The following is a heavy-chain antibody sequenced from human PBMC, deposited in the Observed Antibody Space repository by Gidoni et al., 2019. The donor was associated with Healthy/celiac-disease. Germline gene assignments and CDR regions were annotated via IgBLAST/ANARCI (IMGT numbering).Heavy chain of an antibody. Sequence: QVQLVESGGGVVQPGRSLRLSCAASGLTFSSYGMHWVRQAPGKGLEWVAVISYDGSNKYYADSVKGRFTISRDNSKNTLYLQMNSLRAEDTAVYYCATGGGSGWYPLGYWGQGTLVTVSS. D-gene: IGHD6-19*01. V-gene: IGHV3-30*03. J-gene: IGHJ4*02. CDR1: GLTFSSYG. CDR3: ATGGGSGWYPLGY. CDR2: ISYDGSNK.